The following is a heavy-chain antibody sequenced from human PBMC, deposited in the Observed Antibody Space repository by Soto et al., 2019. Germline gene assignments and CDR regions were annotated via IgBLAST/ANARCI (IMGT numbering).Heavy chain of an antibody. J-gene: IGHJ3*02. CDR3: ARGDYYDSSGPFSDAFDI. CDR1: GFTSSSHW. Sequence: QLVESGGGLVQPGGSLRLSCAASGFTSSSHWMSWVRQAPGKGLEWVANIKPDGSEKWYVDSVKGRFTISRDNAKNSLYLQMNSLRAEDTAVYYCARGDYYDSSGPFSDAFDIWGQGTMVTVSS. CDR2: IKPDGSEK. D-gene: IGHD3-22*01. V-gene: IGHV3-7*04.